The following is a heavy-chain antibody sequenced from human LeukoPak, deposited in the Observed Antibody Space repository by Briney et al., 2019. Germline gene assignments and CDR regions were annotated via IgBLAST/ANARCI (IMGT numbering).Heavy chain of an antibody. CDR2: IYYSGST. J-gene: IGHJ5*02. CDR3: ARGGYCSSTSCYVHPSLHNWFDP. Sequence: SQTLSLTCTVSGGSISSSSYYWGWIRQPPGKGLEWIGSIYYSGSTYYNPSLKSRVTISVDTSKNQFSLKLSSVTAADTAVYYCARGGYCSSTSCYVHPSLHNWFDPWGQGTLVTVSS. D-gene: IGHD2-2*01. V-gene: IGHV4-39*07. CDR1: GGSISSSSYY.